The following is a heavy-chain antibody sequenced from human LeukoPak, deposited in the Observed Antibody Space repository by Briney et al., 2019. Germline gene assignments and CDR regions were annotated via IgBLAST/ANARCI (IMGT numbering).Heavy chain of an antibody. CDR2: IYTTGRT. D-gene: IGHD6-13*01. V-gene: IGHV4-61*02. CDR1: GGSISSGSYY. CDR3: ARESLVFRYFDF. Sequence: SETLSLTSTVSGGSISSGSYYWSWIRQPAGKGLEWIGRIYTTGRTIYNPSLKSQVTISINTSKNQFSLKLTSVTATDTAMYYCARESLVFRYFDFWGQGALVTVSS. J-gene: IGHJ4*02.